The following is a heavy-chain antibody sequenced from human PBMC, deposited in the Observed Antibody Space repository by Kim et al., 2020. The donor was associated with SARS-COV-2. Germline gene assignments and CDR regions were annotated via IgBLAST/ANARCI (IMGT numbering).Heavy chain of an antibody. D-gene: IGHD3-3*01. CDR1: GYTFTNYY. CDR3: ARIYRVAPYFDP. CDR2: VNPGSGGT. V-gene: IGHV1-2*02. Sequence: GESLKISCKASGYTFTNYYIHWLRQAPGQGLEWMGWVNPGSGGTTYVKKFQGRVTMTRDTSINTVYMELDRLTSDDTAVYFCARIYRVAPYFDPWGQGTLVTVSS. J-gene: IGHJ5*02.